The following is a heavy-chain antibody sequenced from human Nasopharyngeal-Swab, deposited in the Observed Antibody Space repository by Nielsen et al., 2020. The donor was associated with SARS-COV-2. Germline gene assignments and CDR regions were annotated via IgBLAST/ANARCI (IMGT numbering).Heavy chain of an antibody. V-gene: IGHV3-30*04. J-gene: IGHJ6*02. CDR1: GFTFSSYS. CDR3: ARELSDGSGSYGMDV. D-gene: IGHD3-10*01. Sequence: GGSLRLSCAASGFTFSSYSMHWVRQAPGKGLEWVAVISYDGSNKYYADSVKGRFTIPRDNSKNTLYLQMNSLRAEDTAVYYCARELSDGSGSYGMDVWGQGTTVTVSS. CDR2: ISYDGSNK.